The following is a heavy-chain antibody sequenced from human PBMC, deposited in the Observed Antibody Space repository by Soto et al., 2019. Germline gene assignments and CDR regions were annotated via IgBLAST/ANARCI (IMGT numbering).Heavy chain of an antibody. J-gene: IGHJ4*02. Sequence: SVKVSCKASGGTFSSYAISWVRQAPGQGLEWMGGITPIFGTANYAQKFQGRVTITADESTSTAYMELSSLRSEDTAVYYCARDRWCSGGSCYSDYWGQGTLVTVSS. V-gene: IGHV1-69*13. CDR1: GGTFSSYA. D-gene: IGHD2-15*01. CDR3: ARDRWCSGGSCYSDY. CDR2: ITPIFGTA.